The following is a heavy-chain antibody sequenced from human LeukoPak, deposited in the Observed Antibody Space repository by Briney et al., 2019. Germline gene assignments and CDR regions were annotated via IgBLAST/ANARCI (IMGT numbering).Heavy chain of an antibody. CDR2: ISSSSSYI. Sequence: GGSLRLSCAASGFTFSSYSMNWVRQAPGKGLEWVSSISSSSSYIYYADSVKGRFTISRDNAKNSLYLQMNSLRAEDTAVYYCAREEVPVLLWFGELLSGLSAFDIWGQGTMVTVSS. V-gene: IGHV3-21*01. CDR1: GFTFSSYS. CDR3: AREEVPVLLWFGELLSGLSAFDI. J-gene: IGHJ3*02. D-gene: IGHD3-10*01.